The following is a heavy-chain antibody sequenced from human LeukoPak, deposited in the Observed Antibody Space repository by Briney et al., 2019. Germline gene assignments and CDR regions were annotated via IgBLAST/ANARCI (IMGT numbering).Heavy chain of an antibody. V-gene: IGHV3-30*03. D-gene: IGHD6-19*01. CDR1: GFTVSSYG. CDR3: ARAGGLRIAVAPIDY. J-gene: IGHJ4*02. CDR2: ISYDGSNK. Sequence: GGSLRLSCAASGFTVSSYGLHWVRQAPGKGLEWVAVISYDGSNKYYADSVKGRFTISRDNSKKTLYLQMNSLRAEDTAVYYCARAGGLRIAVAPIDYWGQGTLVTVSS.